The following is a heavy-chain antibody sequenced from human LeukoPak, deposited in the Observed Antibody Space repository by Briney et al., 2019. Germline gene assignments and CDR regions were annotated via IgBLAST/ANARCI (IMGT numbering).Heavy chain of an antibody. J-gene: IGHJ4*02. D-gene: IGHD3-22*01. CDR2: IYYSGST. CDR3: ARDTSGYRRGSFDY. Sequence: SETLSLTCTVSGGPTTSYYWSWIRQPPGKGLEWIGCIYYSGSTNYNPSLKSRVTISVDTSKNQFSLKLSSLTAPDTAVYYCARDTSGYRRGSFDYWGQGTLVTVSS. V-gene: IGHV4-59*01. CDR1: GGPTTSYY.